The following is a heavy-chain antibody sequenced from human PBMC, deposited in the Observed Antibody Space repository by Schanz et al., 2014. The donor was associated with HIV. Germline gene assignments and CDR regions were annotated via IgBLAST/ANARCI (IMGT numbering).Heavy chain of an antibody. V-gene: IGHV3-23*01. J-gene: IGHJ4*02. CDR1: GFNFNNYA. CDR3: AKPEYDSRGNSQSHFDS. CDR2: ISESGGRT. Sequence: EVQLLESGGGLEQPGGSLRLSCAASGFNFNNYAMTWVRQAPGKGLEWVSSISESGGRTYYADSVKGRLTISRDNAKNTLYLQMNSLRAEDTAVYYCAKPEYDSRGNSQSHFDSWGQGTLVTVSS. D-gene: IGHD3-22*01.